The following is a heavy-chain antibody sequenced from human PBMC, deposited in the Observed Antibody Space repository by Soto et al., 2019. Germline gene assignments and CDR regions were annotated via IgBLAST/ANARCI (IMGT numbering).Heavy chain of an antibody. D-gene: IGHD2-15*01. CDR3: ALTKTPVVTADE. J-gene: IGHJ4*02. V-gene: IGHV5-51*01. CDR1: GYDFSSYW. Sequence: GESLKISCKGSGYDFSSYWIGWVRQMPGKGLEWMGIIYPNDSDTRYSPSFQGQVTISADKSISTAYLQWSSLMASDTGMYYCALTKTPVVTADEWGQGALVTVFS. CDR2: IYPNDSDT.